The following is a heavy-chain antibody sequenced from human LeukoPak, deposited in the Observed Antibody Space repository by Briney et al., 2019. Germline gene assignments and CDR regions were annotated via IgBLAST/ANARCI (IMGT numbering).Heavy chain of an antibody. Sequence: GGSLRLSCAASGFTFSSYSMNWVRQAPGKGLEWVSYISSSRSTIYYADSVKGRFTISRDNAKNSLYLQMNSLRAEGTAVYYCARDPQQQLVPNYMDVWGKGTTVTVSS. CDR1: GFTFSSYS. CDR2: ISSSRSTI. J-gene: IGHJ6*03. D-gene: IGHD6-13*01. V-gene: IGHV3-48*01. CDR3: ARDPQQQLVPNYMDV.